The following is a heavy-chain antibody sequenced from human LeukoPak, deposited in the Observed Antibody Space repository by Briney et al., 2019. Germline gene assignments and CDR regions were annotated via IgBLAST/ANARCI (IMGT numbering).Heavy chain of an antibody. CDR2: ISGSGGST. V-gene: IGHV3-23*01. CDR1: GFTFSSYA. CDR3: AKDGDSNYEFDP. J-gene: IGHJ5*02. D-gene: IGHD4-11*01. Sequence: GGSLRLSCAASGFTFSSYAMSWARQAPGKGLEWVSAISGSGGSTYYADSVKGRFTISRDNSKNTLYLQMNSLRAEDTAVYYCAKDGDSNYEFDPWGQGTLVTVSS.